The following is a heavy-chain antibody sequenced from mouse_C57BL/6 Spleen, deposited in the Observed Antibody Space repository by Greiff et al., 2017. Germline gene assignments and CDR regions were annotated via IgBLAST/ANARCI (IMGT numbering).Heavy chain of an antibody. V-gene: IGHV1-82*01. Sequence: VQLQESGPELVKPGASVKISCKASGYAFSSSWMNWVKQRPGKGLEWIGLIYPGDGDTNYNGKFKGKATLTADKSSSTAYMQLSSLTSEDSAVYFCARSTTSRGFDYWGQGTTLTVSS. J-gene: IGHJ2*01. CDR3: ARSTTSRGFDY. CDR1: GYAFSSSW. D-gene: IGHD1-1*01. CDR2: IYPGDGDT.